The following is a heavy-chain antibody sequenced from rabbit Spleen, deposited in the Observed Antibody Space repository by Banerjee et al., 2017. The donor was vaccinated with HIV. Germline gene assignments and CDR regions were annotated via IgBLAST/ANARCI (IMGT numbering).Heavy chain of an antibody. J-gene: IGHJ6*01. D-gene: IGHD1-1*01. CDR3: ARDTSSSFSSYGMDL. V-gene: IGHV1S40*01. CDR1: GVSFTTNHY. CDR2: IDAGSRDFT. Sequence: QSLEESGGDLVKPGASLTLTCTASGVSFTTNHYMCWVRQAPGKGLEWIACIDAGSRDFTYYASWAKGRFIISKTSSTTVTLQMTRLTAADTATYFCARDTSSSFSSYGMDLCGPGTLVTVS.